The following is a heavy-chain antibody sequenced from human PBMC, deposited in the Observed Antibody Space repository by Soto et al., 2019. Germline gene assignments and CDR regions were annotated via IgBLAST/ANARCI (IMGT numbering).Heavy chain of an antibody. J-gene: IGHJ4*02. CDR1: GFSLSSTRAA. Sequence: QITLKESGPTLVKPAETLTLTCTFSGFSLSSTRAAVGWIRQPPGKALEWLALIYWDDDKRYSPFLKSRLTITKDTSKNQVVLTMTNMDPVDTATYYCAHSVVAGLGYYFDHWGQGTLVTVSS. D-gene: IGHD6-19*01. CDR3: AHSVVAGLGYYFDH. CDR2: IYWDDDK. V-gene: IGHV2-5*02.